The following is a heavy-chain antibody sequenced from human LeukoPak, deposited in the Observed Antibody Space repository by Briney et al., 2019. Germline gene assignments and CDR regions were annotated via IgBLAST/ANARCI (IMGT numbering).Heavy chain of an antibody. CDR2: ISHGGIT. CDR3: ARSAGWWSLDY. Sequence: SETLSLTCAVSGDSISSRNWWNWVRQSPGKGLDWVGEISHGGITKYNPSLKNRVTISKDNSRNGFSLKLNSVTAADTAVYFCARSAGWWSLDYWGQGALVTVSA. D-gene: IGHD2-8*02. CDR1: GDSISSRNW. V-gene: IGHV4-4*02. J-gene: IGHJ4*02.